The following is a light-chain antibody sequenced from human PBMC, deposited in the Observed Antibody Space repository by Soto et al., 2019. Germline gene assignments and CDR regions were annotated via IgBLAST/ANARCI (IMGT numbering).Light chain of an antibody. V-gene: IGLV2-14*01. CDR3: CSYTSSTTLYV. CDR1: SSDIGAYNF. Sequence: QSVLTQPASVSGSPGQSITISCTGTSSDIGAYNFVSWYQQHPGKAPKVLIYEGTKRPSGVSNRFSGSKSGNTASLTISGLQAEDEADYYCCSYTSSTTLYVFGSGTKVTGL. J-gene: IGLJ1*01. CDR2: EGT.